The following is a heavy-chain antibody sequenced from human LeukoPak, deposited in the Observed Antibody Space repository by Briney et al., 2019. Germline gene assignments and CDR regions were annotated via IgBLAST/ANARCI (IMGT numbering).Heavy chain of an antibody. V-gene: IGHV3-30*18. D-gene: IGHD2-2*01. CDR1: GFTFSSYG. Sequence: GRSLRLSCAASGFTFSSYGMHWVRQAPGKGLDWLAVISYDGSNKYYSDSVNGGFTISGEFCNNKLYLQMNSLRAEDTAVYYCAKDPYFSSTSCYGRSWFDPWGQGTLVTVSS. CDR3: AKDPYFSSTSCYGRSWFDP. J-gene: IGHJ5*02. CDR2: ISYDGSNK.